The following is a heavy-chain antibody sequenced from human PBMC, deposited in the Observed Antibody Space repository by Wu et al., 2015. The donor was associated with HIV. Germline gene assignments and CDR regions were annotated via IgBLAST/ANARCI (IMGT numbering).Heavy chain of an antibody. V-gene: IGHV1-2*02. CDR2: INPDNGDT. Sequence: VQLVQSETEVKKSGASVKVSCQTSGYTFSAYYIRWVRQAPGRGLEWMGWINPDNGDTKFAQNFQGRSTVTRDTSTATVNLLLTSLQPNDTATYYCARDWQFQVIFGDYYMDIWGNGTTVIVS. CDR3: ARDWQFQVIFGDYYMDI. J-gene: IGHJ6*03. D-gene: IGHD3-3*02. CDR1: GYTFSAYY.